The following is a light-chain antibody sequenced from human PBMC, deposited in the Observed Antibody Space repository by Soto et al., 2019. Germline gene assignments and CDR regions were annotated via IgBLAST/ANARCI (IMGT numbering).Light chain of an antibody. V-gene: IGKV3-11*01. CDR3: QQRSNWSLRT. Sequence: EIVLTQSPATLSLSPGERATLSCRASQSVSSYLAWYQQKPGQAPRLLIYDASNRATGIPARFSGSGSGTDFTLTISSLEPEDFAVYYCQQRSNWSLRTFGPGTKVDIK. CDR1: QSVSSY. J-gene: IGKJ3*01. CDR2: DAS.